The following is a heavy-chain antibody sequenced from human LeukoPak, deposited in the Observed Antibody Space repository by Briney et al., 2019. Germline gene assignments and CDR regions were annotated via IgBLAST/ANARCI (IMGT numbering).Heavy chain of an antibody. V-gene: IGHV3-9*01. CDR1: GFTFDDYA. CDR2: ISWNSGSI. Sequence: GGSLRLSCAASGFTFDDYAMHWVRQAPGKGLEWVSGISWNSGSIGYADSVKGRFTISRDNAKNSLYLQMNSLRAEDTALYYCAKDIGPNYYDSSGYYRYYYGMDVWGQGTTVTVSS. J-gene: IGHJ6*02. D-gene: IGHD3-22*01. CDR3: AKDIGPNYYDSSGYYRYYYGMDV.